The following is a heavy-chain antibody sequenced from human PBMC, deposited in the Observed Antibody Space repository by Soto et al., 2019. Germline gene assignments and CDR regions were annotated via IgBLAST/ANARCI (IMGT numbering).Heavy chain of an antibody. CDR3: ARRGYCSGGNCFSNAFDI. V-gene: IGHV5-51*01. J-gene: IGHJ3*02. D-gene: IGHD2-15*01. CDR1: AYSFTSYW. CDR2: IYPADSDT. Sequence: PGESLKVSCNGSAYSFTSYWIGWVRQIPGKCLELMGIIYPADSDTRYSPSFQGQVTISADKSITTAYLQWSSLKASDTAMYYCARRGYCSGGNCFSNAFDISGHGTMVTVSS.